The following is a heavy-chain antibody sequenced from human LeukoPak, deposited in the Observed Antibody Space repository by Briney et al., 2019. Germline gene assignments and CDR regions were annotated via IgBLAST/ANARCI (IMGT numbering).Heavy chain of an antibody. Sequence: AGGSLRLSCAASGFTFNNYAMSWVRQAPGKGLEWVSAISDNGGDTKYADSVKGRFTISRDNSKNTLYLQMNSLRAEDTAIYYCGKDWKLDYWGQGTLVTVS. D-gene: IGHD1-1*01. CDR2: ISDNGGDT. V-gene: IGHV3-23*01. CDR1: GFTFNNYA. J-gene: IGHJ4*02. CDR3: GKDWKLDY.